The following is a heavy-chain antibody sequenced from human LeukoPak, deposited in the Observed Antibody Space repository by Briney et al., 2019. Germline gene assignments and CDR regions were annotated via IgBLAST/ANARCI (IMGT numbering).Heavy chain of an antibody. Sequence: GASVTVSCTASGYTFTSYGISWVRQAPGQGLEWMGWISAYNGNTNYAQKLQGRVTMTTDTSTSTAYMELRSLRSDDTAVYYCARDTGYEYYYYDSSEVRIGGFDYWGQGTLVTVSS. D-gene: IGHD3-22*01. V-gene: IGHV1-18*01. CDR1: GYTFTSYG. CDR3: ARDTGYEYYYYDSSEVRIGGFDY. CDR2: ISAYNGNT. J-gene: IGHJ4*02.